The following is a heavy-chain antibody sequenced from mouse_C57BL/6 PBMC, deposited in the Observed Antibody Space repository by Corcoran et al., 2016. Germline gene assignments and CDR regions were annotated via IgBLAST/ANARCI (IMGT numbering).Heavy chain of an antibody. CDR3: ARREDGYYGIFAY. Sequence: QIQLVRSGTELKKPGETGKIACKASGYTFTTYGRSWLKQATGKGLKWMGWINTYSGVPTYADDFKGRFAFSWETSASTAYLQINNLKNEDTATYFCARREDGYYGIFAYWGQATLVTVSA. V-gene: IGHV9-3*01. J-gene: IGHJ3*01. CDR1: GYTFTTYG. CDR2: INTYSGVP. D-gene: IGHD2-3*01.